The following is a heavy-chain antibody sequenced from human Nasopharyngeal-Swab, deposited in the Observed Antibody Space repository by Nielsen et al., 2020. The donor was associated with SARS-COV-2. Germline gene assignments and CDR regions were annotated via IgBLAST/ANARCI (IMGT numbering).Heavy chain of an antibody. CDR1: GYSFTSYW. CDR2: IYPGDSDT. D-gene: IGHD4-17*01. J-gene: IGHJ4*02. CDR3: ARSSYGDYFDY. V-gene: IGHV5-51*01. Sequence: GGSLRLSCKGSGYSFTSYWIGWVRQMPGKGLEWMGIIYPGDSDTRYSPSFQGQVTNSADKSISTAYLQWSSLKASDTAMYYCARSSYGDYFDYWGQGTLVTVSS.